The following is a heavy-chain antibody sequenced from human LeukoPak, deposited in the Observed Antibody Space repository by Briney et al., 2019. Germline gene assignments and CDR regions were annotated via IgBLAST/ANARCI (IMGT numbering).Heavy chain of an antibody. V-gene: IGHV1-18*01. D-gene: IGHD4-17*01. CDR2: ISAYNGDT. J-gene: IGHJ6*03. CDR3: ARRGGKNYGDYLLYYYYMDV. Sequence: GASVKVSCKASGYTFIRNGISWVRQAPGQGLEWMGWISAYNGDTHYAQKFQGRVTMTTDTSTSTAYMELRSLRSDDTAMYHCARRGGKNYGDYLLYYYYMDVWGKGTTVTVSS. CDR1: GYTFIRNG.